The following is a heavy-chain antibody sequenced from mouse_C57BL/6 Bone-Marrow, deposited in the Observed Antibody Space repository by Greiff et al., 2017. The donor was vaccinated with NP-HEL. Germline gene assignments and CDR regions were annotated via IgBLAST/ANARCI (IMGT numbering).Heavy chain of an antibody. D-gene: IGHD2-4*01. Sequence: EVKLVESGGDLVKPGGSLKLSCAASGFTFSSYGMSWVRQTPDKRLEWVATISSGGSYTYYTDSVKGRFTISRDNAKNTLYLQMRRLKSEDTAMYYCAKHVDYDGWYFDVWGTGTTVTVSS. V-gene: IGHV5-6*01. CDR3: AKHVDYDGWYFDV. CDR2: ISSGGSYT. J-gene: IGHJ1*03. CDR1: GFTFSSYG.